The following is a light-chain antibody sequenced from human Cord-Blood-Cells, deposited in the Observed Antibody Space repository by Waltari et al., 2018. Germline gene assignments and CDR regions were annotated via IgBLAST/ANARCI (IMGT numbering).Light chain of an antibody. CDR2: EAS. CDR1: HSVNSY. CDR3: QQRSNLPLT. Sequence: EIVLTQSPATLSLSPGARATLSCSASHSVNSYLDWYQQKPGQAPRLLIYEASNRATGVPDRFSGSGSGTDFTLTISSLEAEDFAVYYCQQRSNLPLTFGGGTKLEIK. J-gene: IGKJ4*01. V-gene: IGKV3-11*01.